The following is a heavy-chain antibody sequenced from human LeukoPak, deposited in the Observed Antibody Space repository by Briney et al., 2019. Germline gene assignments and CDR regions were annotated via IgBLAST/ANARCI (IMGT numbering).Heavy chain of an antibody. Sequence: SQTLSLTCAISGDSVSSNSAAWNWIRQSPSRGLEWLGRTYYGSKWYNDYAVSVKSRITINPDTSKNQFSLQLNSVTPEDTAVYYCARDIGTRWGIAAAGRGFDYWGQGTLVTVSS. V-gene: IGHV6-1*01. D-gene: IGHD6-13*01. CDR2: TYYGSKWYN. J-gene: IGHJ4*02. CDR3: ARDIGTRWGIAAAGRGFDY. CDR1: GDSVSSNSAA.